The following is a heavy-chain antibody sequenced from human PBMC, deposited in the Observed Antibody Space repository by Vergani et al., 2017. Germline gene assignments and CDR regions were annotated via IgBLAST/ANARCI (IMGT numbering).Heavy chain of an antibody. Sequence: QVQLVESGGGVVQPGGSLRLSCAASGFTFSSYGMHWVRQAPGKGLEWVAFIRYDGSNKYYADSVKGRFTISRDNSKNTLYLQMNSLRAEDTAVYYCAKGDYYGSGGSDYYGMDVWGQGTTVIVSS. J-gene: IGHJ6*02. V-gene: IGHV3-30*02. CDR3: AKGDYYGSGGSDYYGMDV. D-gene: IGHD3-10*01. CDR1: GFTFSSYG. CDR2: IRYDGSNK.